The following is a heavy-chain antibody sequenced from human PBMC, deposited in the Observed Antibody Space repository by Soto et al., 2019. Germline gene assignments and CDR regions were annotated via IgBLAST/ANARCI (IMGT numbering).Heavy chain of an antibody. Sequence: ETLSLTCAVYGGSFSGYYWSWIRQPPGKGLEWIGEINHSGSTNYDPSLKSRVTISVDTSKNQFSLKLSSVTAADTAVYYCALRGRLYYYYGMDDWGQGTTVTVSS. J-gene: IGHJ6*02. CDR1: GGSFSGYY. CDR2: INHSGST. CDR3: ALRGRLYYYYGMDD. V-gene: IGHV4-34*01. D-gene: IGHD6-25*01.